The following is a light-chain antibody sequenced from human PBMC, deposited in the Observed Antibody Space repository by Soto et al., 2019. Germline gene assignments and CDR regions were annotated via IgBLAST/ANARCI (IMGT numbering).Light chain of an antibody. CDR2: DAS. J-gene: IGKJ3*01. CDR3: QQYSNWPS. Sequence: EIVLTQSPATLSLSPGERATLSCRASQSVSKFLAWYQQKPGQAPRLLIYDASNRASGIPARFSGSGFGTDFTLTITSLEPEDFAVYYCQQYSNWPSFGPGTQVDIK. CDR1: QSVSKF. V-gene: IGKV3-11*01.